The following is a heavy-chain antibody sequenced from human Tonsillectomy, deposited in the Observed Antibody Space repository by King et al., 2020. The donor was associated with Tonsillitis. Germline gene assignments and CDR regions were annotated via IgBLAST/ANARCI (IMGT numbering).Heavy chain of an antibody. Sequence: VQLVESGGGLVQPGGSLRLSCAASGFTFRNYGMNWVRQAPGKGLEWVSVIRSDGGSAIYADSVKGRFTISRDNSKNTLYLQMNSLRAEDTAIYYCAKDVVLEWLLLFDQWGQGTLVTVSS. CDR3: AKDVVLEWLLLFDQ. D-gene: IGHD3-3*01. V-gene: IGHV3-23*04. J-gene: IGHJ4*02. CDR1: GFTFRNYG. CDR2: IRSDGGSA.